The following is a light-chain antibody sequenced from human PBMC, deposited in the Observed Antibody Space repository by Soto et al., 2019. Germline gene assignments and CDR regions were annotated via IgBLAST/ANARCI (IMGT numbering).Light chain of an antibody. J-gene: IGLJ2*01. CDR1: SGSIASNY. Sequence: NFMLTQPHSVSESPGKTVTISCTRSSGSIASNYVQWYQQRPGSAPTTVIYEDNQRPSGVPDRFSGSIDSSSNSASLTISGLKTEDEADYYCQSYDSSNDVVFGGGTKLNVL. CDR3: QSYDSSNDVV. V-gene: IGLV6-57*03. CDR2: EDN.